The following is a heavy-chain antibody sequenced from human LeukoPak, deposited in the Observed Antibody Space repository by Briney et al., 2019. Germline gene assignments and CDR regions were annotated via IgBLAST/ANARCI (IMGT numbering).Heavy chain of an antibody. CDR2: IYNSGRT. Sequence: SETLSLTCTVSGGPISSYYWSWIRQPPGKGLEWIGYIYNSGRTNYNPSLKSRVTISVDTSKNQFSLKLSSVTAADTAVYYCARAVGATSNVDYWGQGTLVTVSS. CDR1: GGPISSYY. J-gene: IGHJ4*02. D-gene: IGHD1-26*01. V-gene: IGHV4-59*01. CDR3: ARAVGATSNVDY.